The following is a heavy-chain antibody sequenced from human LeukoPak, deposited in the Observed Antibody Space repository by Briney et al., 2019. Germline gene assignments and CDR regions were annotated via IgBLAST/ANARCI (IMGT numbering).Heavy chain of an antibody. V-gene: IGHV4-34*01. Sequence: PSETLSLTCAVYGGSFSGYYWSWIRQPPGKGLEWIGEINHSGSTNYNPSLKSRVTISVDTSKNQFSLKPSSVTAADTAVYYCARQRDTAMDSNFDYWGQGTLVTVSS. CDR2: INHSGST. J-gene: IGHJ4*02. D-gene: IGHD5-18*01. CDR1: GGSFSGYY. CDR3: ARQRDTAMDSNFDY.